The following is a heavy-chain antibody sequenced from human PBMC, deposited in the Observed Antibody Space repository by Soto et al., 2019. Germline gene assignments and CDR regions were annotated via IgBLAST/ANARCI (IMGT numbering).Heavy chain of an antibody. J-gene: IGHJ3*02. CDR1: GYTFTGYY. V-gene: IGHV1-2*04. CDR3: ARHSDAPVTMIVPRGAFDI. Sequence: ASVKVSCKASGYTFTGYYMHWVRQAPGQGLEWMGWINPNSGGTNYAQKFQGWVTMTRDTSISTAYMELSRLRSDDTAMYYCARHSDAPVTMIVPRGAFDIWGQGTMVTVSS. CDR2: INPNSGGT. D-gene: IGHD3-22*01.